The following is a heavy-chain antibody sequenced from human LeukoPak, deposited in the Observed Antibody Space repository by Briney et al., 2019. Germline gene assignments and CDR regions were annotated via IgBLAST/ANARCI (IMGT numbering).Heavy chain of an antibody. CDR2: IYVSGTT. CDR3: ARTNDFWTGYYEK. V-gene: IGHV4-61*02. D-gene: IGHD3/OR15-3a*01. CDR1: GGSVSIGSYY. J-gene: IGHJ4*02. Sequence: SETLSLTCSVSGGSVSIGSYYWSWIRQSTGKGLEWIGRIYVSGTTDYNPSLESRVTIFKDMSKNQLFLRLSSVTAADTAVYYCARTNDFWTGYYEKWGRGTLVTVSS.